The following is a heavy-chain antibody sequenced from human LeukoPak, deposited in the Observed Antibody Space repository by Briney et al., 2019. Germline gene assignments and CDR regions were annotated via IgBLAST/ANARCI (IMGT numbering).Heavy chain of an antibody. CDR3: ARDLYYYDSSGYQDY. J-gene: IGHJ4*02. V-gene: IGHV1-46*01. CDR1: GYTFTSYG. D-gene: IGHD3-22*01. Sequence: ASVKVSCKASGYTFTSYGISWVRQAPGQGLEWMGIINPSGGSTSYAQKFQGRVTMTRDTSTSTVYMELSSLRSEDTAVYYCARDLYYYDSSGYQDYWGQGTLVTVSS. CDR2: INPSGGST.